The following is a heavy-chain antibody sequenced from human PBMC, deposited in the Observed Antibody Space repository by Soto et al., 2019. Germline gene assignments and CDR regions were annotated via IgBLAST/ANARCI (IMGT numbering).Heavy chain of an antibody. CDR1: VAFVGSGRYY. CDR3: ARDCTGIAAAGTCLRGADGMDV. D-gene: IGHD6-13*01. V-gene: IGHV4-61*01. Sequence: VTLVPSWTVTVAFVGSGRYYWSWIRQPPGKVLVRMGYIYYGGSTNHNPSLKSRVSISVITTKNQFSLTLSSVTAADSVVLYCARDCTGIAAAGTCLRGADGMDVWSQATTVKASS. J-gene: IGHJ6*02. CDR2: IYYGGST.